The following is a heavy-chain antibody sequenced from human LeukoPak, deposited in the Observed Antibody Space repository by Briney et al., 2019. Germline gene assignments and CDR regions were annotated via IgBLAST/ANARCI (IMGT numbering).Heavy chain of an antibody. CDR1: GFTFDDYA. Sequence: PGGSLRLSCAASGFTFDDYAMHWVRQAPGKGLEWVSGITWNSGNIAQADSVKGRFTISRDNAKNSLHLQMDSLRPEDTALYYCAKSRGYHGSRREPFDYWGQGTLVTASS. D-gene: IGHD3-10*01. V-gene: IGHV3-9*01. CDR2: ITWNSGNI. CDR3: AKSRGYHGSRREPFDY. J-gene: IGHJ4*02.